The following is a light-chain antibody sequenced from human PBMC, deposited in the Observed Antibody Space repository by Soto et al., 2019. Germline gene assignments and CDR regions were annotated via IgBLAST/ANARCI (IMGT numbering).Light chain of an antibody. J-gene: IGKJ2*01. CDR2: AAS. CDR3: QQSYSTPPT. Sequence: DIQMTQSPSSLSASVGDRVTITCRASQSISSYLNWYQLKPGKAPNLLIYAASSLQGGVPSRFSGSVSGTDFTLTISSLQPEDFATYYCQQSYSTPPTFGQGTNLEIK. V-gene: IGKV1-39*01. CDR1: QSISSY.